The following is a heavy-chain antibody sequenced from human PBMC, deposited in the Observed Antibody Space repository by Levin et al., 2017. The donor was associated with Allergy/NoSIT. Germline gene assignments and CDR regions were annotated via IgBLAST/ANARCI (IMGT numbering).Heavy chain of an antibody. V-gene: IGHV3-11*01. J-gene: IGHJ6*02. CDR3: ARDLYDSSGYYSYYYYGMDV. Sequence: PGGSLRLSCAASGFTFSDYYMSWIRQAPGKGLEWVSYISSSGSTIYYADSVKGRFTISRDNAKNSLYLQMNSLRAEDTAVYYCARDLYDSSGYYSYYYYGMDVWGQGTTVTVSS. CDR1: GFTFSDYY. D-gene: IGHD3-22*01. CDR2: ISSSGSTI.